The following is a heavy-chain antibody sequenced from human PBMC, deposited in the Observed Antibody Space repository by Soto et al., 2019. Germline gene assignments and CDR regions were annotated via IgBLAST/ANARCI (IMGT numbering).Heavy chain of an antibody. J-gene: IGHJ4*02. D-gene: IGHD3-22*01. CDR2: IIPIFGTA. CDR3: ARKGGYLSFDY. Sequence: VKVSCKASGGTFSGYAISWVRQAPGQGLEWMGGIIPIFGTANYAQKFQGRVTITADESTSTAYMELSSLRSEDTAVYYCARKGGYLSFDYWGQGTLVTVSS. CDR1: GGTFSGYA. V-gene: IGHV1-69*13.